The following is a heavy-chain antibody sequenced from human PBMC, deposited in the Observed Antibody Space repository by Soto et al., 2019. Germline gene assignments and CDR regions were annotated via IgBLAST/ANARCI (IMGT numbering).Heavy chain of an antibody. J-gene: IGHJ4*02. V-gene: IGHV3-72*01. CDR2: TRNKANSYTT. CDR1: GFTFSDHN. CDR3: ARGIY. Sequence: EVQLVESGGGLVQPGGSLRLSCAASGFTFSDHNMDWVRQAPGKGLEWVGRTRNKANSYTTEYAASVKGRFTISRDDLKNSLDLQMNSLKTEDTAVYYCARGIYWGQGTLVTVSA.